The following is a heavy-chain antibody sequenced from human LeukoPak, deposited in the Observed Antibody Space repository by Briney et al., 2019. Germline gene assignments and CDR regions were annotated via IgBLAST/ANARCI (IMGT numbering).Heavy chain of an antibody. J-gene: IGHJ5*02. Sequence: GRSLRLSCAASGFTFDDYAMHWVRQAPGEGLEWVSGISWNSDSIGYADSVKGRFTISRDNAKNSLYLQMNSLRAEDTALYYCAKSPTLTSNWFDPWGQGTLVTVSS. D-gene: IGHD3-3*01. CDR3: AKSPTLTSNWFDP. CDR1: GFTFDDYA. CDR2: ISWNSDSI. V-gene: IGHV3-9*01.